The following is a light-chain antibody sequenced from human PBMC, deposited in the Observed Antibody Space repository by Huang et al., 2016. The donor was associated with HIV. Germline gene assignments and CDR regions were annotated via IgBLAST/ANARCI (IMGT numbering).Light chain of an antibody. J-gene: IGKJ1*01. CDR3: QQCGSPTWT. CDR2: GSS. Sequence: EIVLTQSPGTLSLSPGDRATLSCRASQFVANAYVAWYQHKPGQSPRLLIYGSSIRASGIPGRFSGSGFGTDFTLTISRLEPDDFAVYFCQQCGSPTWTFGQGTKVEIK. CDR1: QFVANAY. V-gene: IGKV3-20*01.